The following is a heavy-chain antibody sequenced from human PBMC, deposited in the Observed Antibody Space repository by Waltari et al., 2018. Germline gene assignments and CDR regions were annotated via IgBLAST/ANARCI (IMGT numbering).Heavy chain of an antibody. CDR3: ARGKESRYQLLRRGVDI. D-gene: IGHD2-2*01. J-gene: IGHJ3*02. CDR1: GVSFSGSY. CDR2: INHSGSI. Sequence: QVQLQQWGAGLLKPSETLSLPCAVSGVSFSGSYWSWIRQHPGKGLEWIGEINHSGSINYNPSLKSRVTMSVDTSRNQFALRLSSVTAADTAGYYCARGKESRYQLLRRGVDIWGQGTMVTVSS. V-gene: IGHV4-34*01.